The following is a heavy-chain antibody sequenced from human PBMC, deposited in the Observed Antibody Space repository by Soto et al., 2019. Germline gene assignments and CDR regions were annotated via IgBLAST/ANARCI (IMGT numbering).Heavy chain of an antibody. D-gene: IGHD5-12*01. V-gene: IGHV4-34*01. CDR2: INHSGST. CDR1: GGSFSGYY. CDR3: ASRYSGYDLGY. Sequence: QVQLQQWGAGLLKPSETLSLTCAVYGGSFSGYYWSWIRQPPGKGLEWIGEINHSGSTNYNPSLKSRVTISVDTSKNQFSLKLSSVTAADTAEYYCASRYSGYDLGYWGQGTLVTVSS. J-gene: IGHJ4*02.